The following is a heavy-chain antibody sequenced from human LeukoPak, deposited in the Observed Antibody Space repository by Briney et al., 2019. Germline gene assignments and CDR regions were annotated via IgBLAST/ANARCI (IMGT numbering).Heavy chain of an antibody. CDR3: ARDRYSGTYYP. CDR2: IYYSGST. Sequence: PSETLSLTCTASGASISSSSFYWGWIRQPPGKGLEWIGSIYYSGSTYYNPSLKSRVTISVDTSKNQFSLKLSSVTAADTAVYYCARDRYSGTYYPWGQGTLVTVSS. V-gene: IGHV4-39*07. D-gene: IGHD1-26*01. CDR1: GASISSSSFY. J-gene: IGHJ5*02.